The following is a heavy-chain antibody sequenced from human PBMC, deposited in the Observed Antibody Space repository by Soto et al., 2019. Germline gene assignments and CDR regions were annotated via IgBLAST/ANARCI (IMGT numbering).Heavy chain of an antibody. Sequence: ASVKVSCKASGYTFTSYSMHWVRQAPGQGLEWMGIINPTGGSTSYAQKFQGRVTMTRDTSTSTVYLELSGLRSEDTAVYYCAGGLAEVDGDFGYWGQGTLVPFLL. CDR3: AGGLAEVDGDFGY. CDR1: GYTFTSYS. J-gene: IGHJ4*02. CDR2: INPTGGST. D-gene: IGHD6-19*01. V-gene: IGHV1-46*01.